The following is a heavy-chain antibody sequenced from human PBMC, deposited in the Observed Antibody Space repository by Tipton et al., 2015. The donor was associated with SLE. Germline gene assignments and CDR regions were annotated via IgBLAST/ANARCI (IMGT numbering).Heavy chain of an antibody. CDR1: GGYLSSYY. CDR3: ARENEGCAGNSRSDR. CDR2: VYYSGST. J-gene: IGHJ5*02. Sequence: TLSLTCTVSGGYLSSYYWAWIRQPPGKGLEYLGYVYYSGSTNYNPSLQDRVTISIDTSKNQFSLILRSVTTAATAVYYCARENEGCAGNSRSDRWGQGTLVTVSS. V-gene: IGHV4-59*12. D-gene: IGHD1-1*01.